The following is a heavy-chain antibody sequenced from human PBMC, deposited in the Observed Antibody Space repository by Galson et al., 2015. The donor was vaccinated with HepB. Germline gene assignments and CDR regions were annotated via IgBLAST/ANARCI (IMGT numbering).Heavy chain of an antibody. CDR2: ISRDGTST. CDR3: VKDLGWVDDY. V-gene: IGHV3-64D*06. Sequence: SLRLSCAFSGFSFRTYAMFWVRQAPVKGLEYVSGISRDGTSTYYVDSVRGRFTISRDTSKNTMYLQMSSLRPEDTAVYYCVKDLGWVDDYWGQGTLVTVSS. J-gene: IGHJ4*02. D-gene: IGHD3-3*01. CDR1: GFSFRTYA.